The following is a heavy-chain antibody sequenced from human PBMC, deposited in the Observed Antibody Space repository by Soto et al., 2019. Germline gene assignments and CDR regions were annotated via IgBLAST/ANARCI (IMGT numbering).Heavy chain of an antibody. J-gene: IGHJ4*02. CDR3: AKIDGYFDY. Sequence: EVQVLQFGGGLVPPGGSLRLSCAGSGFTFINTGMSWVRQAPGQGLEWVSAITGNGDTTYYADSVKGRFTISRDNSKSTLYLQMNSLRAEDTAVYYCAKIDGYFDYWGQGTLVTVSS. V-gene: IGHV3-23*01. CDR1: GFTFINTG. CDR2: ITGNGDTT. D-gene: IGHD3-22*01.